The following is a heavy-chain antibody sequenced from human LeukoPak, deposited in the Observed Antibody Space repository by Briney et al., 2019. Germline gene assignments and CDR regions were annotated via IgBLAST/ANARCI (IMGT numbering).Heavy chain of an antibody. CDR2: ISSSSSTI. Sequence: GGSLRLSCAASGFTFSSYGMHWVRQAPGKGLEWVSYISSSSSTIYYADSVKGRFTISRDNAKNSLYLQMNSLRAEDTAVYYCALYCGGDCYSGTVPFDYWGQGTLVTVSS. CDR1: GFTFSSYG. V-gene: IGHV3-48*01. J-gene: IGHJ4*02. D-gene: IGHD2-21*02. CDR3: ALYCGGDCYSGTVPFDY.